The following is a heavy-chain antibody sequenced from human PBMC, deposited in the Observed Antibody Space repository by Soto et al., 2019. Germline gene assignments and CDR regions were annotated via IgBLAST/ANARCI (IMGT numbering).Heavy chain of an antibody. CDR3: ARVGDYYDSSGYVDLDY. CDR2: IVPNIGTV. V-gene: IGHV1-69*06. D-gene: IGHD3-22*01. J-gene: IGHJ4*02. Sequence: GASVKVSFKASGGTLTNFINYPINWVRQAPGQGLEWMGGIVPNIGTVNYAQKFQGRVTITADKSTGTAYMELSSLKASDTAMYYCARVGDYYDSSGYVDLDYWGQGTLVTVSS. CDR1: GGTLTNFINYP.